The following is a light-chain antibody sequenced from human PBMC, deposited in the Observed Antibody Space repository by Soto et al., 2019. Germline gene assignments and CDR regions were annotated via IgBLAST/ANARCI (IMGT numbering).Light chain of an antibody. J-gene: IGKJ5*01. V-gene: IGKV3D-15*01. CDR2: GIS. Sequence: EIVMSPAPAPPSVSPGERATPSRRGSQSVNSNYLAWYQQKPGQAPRLLIYGISKRATDIPDRFSGSGSGTEFTLTISSLQPEDFATYYCQQHGQWPITFGQGTRLEIK. CDR1: QSVNSN. CDR3: QQHGQWPIT.